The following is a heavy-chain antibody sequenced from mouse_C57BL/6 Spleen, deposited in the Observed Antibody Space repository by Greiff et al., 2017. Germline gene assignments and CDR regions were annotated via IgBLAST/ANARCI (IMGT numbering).Heavy chain of an antibody. Sequence: QVQLKESGAELARPGASVKLSCKASGYTFTSYGISWVKQRTGQGLEWIGEIYPRSGNTYYNEKFKGKATLTADKSSSTAYMELRSLTSEDSAVYFCGGTTVVARAYWGQGTLVTVSA. J-gene: IGHJ3*01. CDR2: IYPRSGNT. V-gene: IGHV1-81*01. CDR3: GGTTVVARAY. CDR1: GYTFTSYG. D-gene: IGHD1-1*01.